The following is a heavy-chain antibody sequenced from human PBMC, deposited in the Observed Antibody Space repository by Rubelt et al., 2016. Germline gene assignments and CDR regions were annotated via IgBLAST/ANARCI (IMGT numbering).Heavy chain of an antibody. CDR2: ITSSSSTI. D-gene: IGHD3-16*01. CDR1: KFTFRSYG. J-gene: IGHJ6*02. CDR3: ARVGLGLYGMDV. V-gene: IGHV3-48*04. Sequence: EQLVESGGGVVQPGRSLRLSCEASKFTFRSYGMHWFRQAPGKGLEWVSYITSSSSTIFYADSVKGRFTISRDNAKNSLYLQMSSLRAEDTAVYYCARVGLGLYGMDVWGQGTTVTVSS.